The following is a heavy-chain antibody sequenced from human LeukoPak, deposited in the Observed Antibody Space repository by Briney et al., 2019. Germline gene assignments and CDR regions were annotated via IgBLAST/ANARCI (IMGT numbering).Heavy chain of an antibody. D-gene: IGHD6-13*01. V-gene: IGHV3-30*02. CDR3: ARSGYSSSWYGEN. CDR1: GFTFSSYD. J-gene: IGHJ4*02. Sequence: GGSLRLSCAASGFTFSSYDMHWVRQAPGKGLEWVAFIRYHGSNKYYADSVKGRFTISRDNSKNTLYLQMNSLRVEDTAVYYCARSGYSSSWYGENWGQGTLVTVSS. CDR2: IRYHGSNK.